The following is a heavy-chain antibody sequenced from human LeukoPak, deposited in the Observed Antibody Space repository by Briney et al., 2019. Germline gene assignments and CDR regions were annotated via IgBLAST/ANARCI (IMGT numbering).Heavy chain of an antibody. D-gene: IGHD2-2*01. CDR2: ISRSGDTL. V-gene: IGHV3-11*04. J-gene: IGHJ4*02. Sequence: GGSLRLSCAASGFTFRDYYMTWIRQAPGKGLEWISYISRSGDTLYYADSVKGRFTISRDNAKNSMYLQMNSLRAEDTAVYYCTRDPGRCTSTSCYPDYWGQGTLVTVSS. CDR3: TRDPGRCTSTSCYPDY. CDR1: GFTFRDYY.